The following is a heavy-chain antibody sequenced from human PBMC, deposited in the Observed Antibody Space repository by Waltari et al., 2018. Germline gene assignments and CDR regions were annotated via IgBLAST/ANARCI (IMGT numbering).Heavy chain of an antibody. V-gene: IGHV4-34*01. CDR1: GGSFSGYS. D-gene: IGHD6-13*01. CDR3: ARGVSSRAFDY. J-gene: IGHJ4*02. Sequence: QVQLQQWGAGRLKPSETLSLTCAVYGGSFSGYSWSWIRQPPGKGLEWIGEINHSGSTNYNPSLKSGVTISVDTSKNQFSLKLSSVTAADTAVYYCARGVSSRAFDYWGQGTLVTVSS. CDR2: INHSGST.